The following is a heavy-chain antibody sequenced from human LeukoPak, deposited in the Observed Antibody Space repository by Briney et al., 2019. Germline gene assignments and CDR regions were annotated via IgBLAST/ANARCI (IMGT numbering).Heavy chain of an antibody. CDR1: GASFSSSTYY. CDR3: ARHAGGIAAAGTRPFDY. V-gene: IGHV4-39*01. Sequence: SETLSLTCTVSGASFSSSTYYWGWLRQPPGTGLEWIGSIYYSGSTYYNPSLKSRVTMSVDTSKNQFSLKLSSVTAADTAVYYCARHAGGIAAAGTRPFDYWGQGTLVTVPS. D-gene: IGHD6-13*01. CDR2: IYYSGST. J-gene: IGHJ4*02.